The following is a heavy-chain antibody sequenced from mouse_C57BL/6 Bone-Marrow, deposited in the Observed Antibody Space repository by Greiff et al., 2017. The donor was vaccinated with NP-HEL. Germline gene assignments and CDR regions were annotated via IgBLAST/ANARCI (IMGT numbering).Heavy chain of an antibody. CDR1: GFNIKDDY. D-gene: IGHD4-1*01. CDR2: IDPENGDT. CDR3: TTRNWDEGY. V-gene: IGHV14-4*01. Sequence: DVKLVESGAELVRPGASVKLSCTASGFNIKDDYMHWVKQRPEQGLEWIGWIDPENGDTEYASKFQGKATITADTSSNTAYLQLSSLTSEDTAVYYCTTRNWDEGYWGQGTTLTVSS. J-gene: IGHJ2*01.